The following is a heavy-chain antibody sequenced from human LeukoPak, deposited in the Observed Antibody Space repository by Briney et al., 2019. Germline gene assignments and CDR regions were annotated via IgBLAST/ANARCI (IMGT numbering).Heavy chain of an antibody. Sequence: SETLSLTCTVSGGSISSSPYYWGWIRQSPGKGLEWIGNIYYSGSTYYNPSLKTRVTISVDTPKNQCSLKLTSVTAADTAVYYCARHASVDGNWPRPLDYWGQGSLVTVSS. CDR2: IYYSGST. CDR3: ARHASVDGNWPRPLDY. V-gene: IGHV4-39*01. J-gene: IGHJ4*02. CDR1: GGSISSSPYY. D-gene: IGHD6-19*01.